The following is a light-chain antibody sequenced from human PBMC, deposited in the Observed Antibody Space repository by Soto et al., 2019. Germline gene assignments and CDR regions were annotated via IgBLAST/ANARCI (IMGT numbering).Light chain of an antibody. Sequence: EVVLTQSPGTLSLSPGERATLSCRASQSVTRNYLAWYQQKPGQAPRLLIYGASSRATGIPDRFSGSGSGTDFTLTISRLEPEDFAVYYCQQYGSSPRTFGQGTKLEIK. J-gene: IGKJ2*01. CDR1: QSVTRNY. V-gene: IGKV3-20*01. CDR2: GAS. CDR3: QQYGSSPRT.